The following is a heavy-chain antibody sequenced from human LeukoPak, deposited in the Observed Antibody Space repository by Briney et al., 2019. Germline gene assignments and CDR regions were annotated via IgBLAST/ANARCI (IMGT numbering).Heavy chain of an antibody. CDR2: IKSKTDGGTT. V-gene: IGHV3-15*07. J-gene: IGHJ4*02. CDR3: AKNQLRYFDWLLYLFDY. CDR1: GFTFSNAW. D-gene: IGHD3-9*01. Sequence: GGSLRLSCAASGFTFSNAWMNWVRQAPGKGLEWVGRIKSKTDGGTTDYAAPVKGRFTISRDDSKNTLYLQMNSLRAEDTAVYYCAKNQLRYFDWLLYLFDYWGQGTLVTVSS.